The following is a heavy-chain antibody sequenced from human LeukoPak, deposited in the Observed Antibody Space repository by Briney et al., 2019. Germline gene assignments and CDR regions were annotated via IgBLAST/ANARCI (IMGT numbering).Heavy chain of an antibody. D-gene: IGHD6-13*01. CDR2: IIPIFGTA. CDR1: GGTFSSYA. V-gene: IGHV1-69*13. CDR3: ARTSTYVAAADEYYFDY. J-gene: IGHJ4*02. Sequence: ASVKVSCKASGGTFSSYAISWVRPAPGQGLEWMGGIIPIFGTANYAQKFQGRVTITADESTSTAYMELRSLRSDDTAVYYCARTSTYVAAADEYYFDYWGQGTLVTVSS.